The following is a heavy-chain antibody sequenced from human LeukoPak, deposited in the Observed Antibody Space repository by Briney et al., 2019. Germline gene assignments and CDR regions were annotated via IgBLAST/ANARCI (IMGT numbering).Heavy chain of an antibody. CDR3: ARDRSPMVRGVISSGFYYGMDV. J-gene: IGHJ6*02. CDR1: GGSISSYY. CDR2: IYYSGST. D-gene: IGHD3-10*01. Sequence: PSETLSLTCTVSGGSISSYYWSWIRQPPGKGLEWIGYIYYSGSTNYNPSLKSRVTISVDTSKNQFSLKLSSVTAADTAVYYCARDRSPMVRGVISSGFYYGMDVWGQGTTVTVSS. V-gene: IGHV4-59*01.